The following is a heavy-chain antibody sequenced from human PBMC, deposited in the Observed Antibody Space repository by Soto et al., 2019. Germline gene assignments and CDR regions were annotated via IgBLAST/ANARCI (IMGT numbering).Heavy chain of an antibody. J-gene: IGHJ5*02. CDR1: GGTFSSYA. Sequence: QVQLVQSGAELKKPGSSVKVSCKASGGTFSSYAISWVRQAPGQGLEWMGWISPIFGTANYAQKFQGRVTITADASTSTAYMDMSSLTSDDTAIYYCARGAQSGSWGEGWFDPWGQGTLVTVSS. CDR2: ISPIFGTA. V-gene: IGHV1-69*12. CDR3: ARGAQSGSWGEGWFDP. D-gene: IGHD6-13*01.